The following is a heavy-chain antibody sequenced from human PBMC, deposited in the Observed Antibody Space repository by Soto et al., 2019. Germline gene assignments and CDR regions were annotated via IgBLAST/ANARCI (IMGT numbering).Heavy chain of an antibody. CDR2: IIPIFGTA. V-gene: IGHV1-69*13. Sequence: SVKLSCKASGGTFSSSAISWGRQAPGQGLEWMGGIIPIFGTANYAQKFQGRVTITADESTSTAYMELSSLRSEDTAVYYCARDYGGNSEFGYWGQGTLVTVSS. CDR1: GGTFSSSA. J-gene: IGHJ4*02. D-gene: IGHD4-17*01. CDR3: ARDYGGNSEFGY.